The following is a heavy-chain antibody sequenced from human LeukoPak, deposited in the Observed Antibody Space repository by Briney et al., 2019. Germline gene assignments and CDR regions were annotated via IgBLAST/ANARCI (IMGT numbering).Heavy chain of an antibody. J-gene: IGHJ5*01. CDR3: VRGGEIGFDS. Sequence: GGSLRLSCAASGFTFSRYDMHWVRQATGKGLEWISSIGTGGNAYYIGSVKGRFTISRENAKSSLYLQMNSLRAGDTAVYYCVRGGEIGFDSWGQGTLVTVSS. CDR1: GFTFSRYD. V-gene: IGHV3-13*04. CDR2: IGTGGNA. D-gene: IGHD3-16*01.